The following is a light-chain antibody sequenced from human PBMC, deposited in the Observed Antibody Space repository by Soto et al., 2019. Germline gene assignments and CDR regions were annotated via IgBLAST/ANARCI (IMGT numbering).Light chain of an antibody. V-gene: IGKV3-20*01. CDR1: QSVSSSY. Sequence: DIVFTQSPGTLSLSPGERATLSCRASQSVSSSYLAWFQHKPGQAPRLLIYGASSRATGIPDRFSGSGSGTDFTLTINRLEPEDFAVYYCQQSGTSPGTFGQGTKVDIK. CDR3: QQSGTSPGT. CDR2: GAS. J-gene: IGKJ2*01.